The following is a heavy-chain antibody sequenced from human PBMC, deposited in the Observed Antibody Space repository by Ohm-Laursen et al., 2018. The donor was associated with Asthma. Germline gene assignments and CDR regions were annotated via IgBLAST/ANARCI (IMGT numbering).Heavy chain of an antibody. CDR2: INHSGST. J-gene: IGHJ4*02. Sequence: SETLSLTCAVYGGSFSGYYWSWIRQPPGKGLEWIGEINHSGSTNYNPSLKSRVTISVDTSKNQFSLKLSSVTAADTAVYYCARIRNDYGDYEFDYWGQGTLATVS. V-gene: IGHV4-34*01. CDR3: ARIRNDYGDYEFDY. D-gene: IGHD4-17*01. CDR1: GGSFSGYY.